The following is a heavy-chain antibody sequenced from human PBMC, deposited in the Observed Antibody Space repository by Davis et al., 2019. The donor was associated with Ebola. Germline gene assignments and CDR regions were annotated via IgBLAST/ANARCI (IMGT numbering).Heavy chain of an antibody. CDR1: SGSISSYY. CDR2: IYYSGST. V-gene: IGHV4-59*08. D-gene: IGHD1-26*01. Sequence: MPSETLSLTCTVSSGSISSYYWSWIRQPPGKELEWIGYIYYSGSTNYNPSLKSRVTISVDTSKNQFSLKLSSVTAADTAVYYCARLGSGSFRDWGQGTLATVSS. J-gene: IGHJ4*02. CDR3: ARLGSGSFRD.